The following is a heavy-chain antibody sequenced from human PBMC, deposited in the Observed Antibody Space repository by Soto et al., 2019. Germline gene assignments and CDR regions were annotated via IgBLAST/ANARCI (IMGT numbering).Heavy chain of an antibody. J-gene: IGHJ6*01. CDR2: VSGRGGSK. D-gene: IGHD4-17*01. CDR3: AKDSTVTTSLYFYYYGFDV. Sequence: VQLLECGGGLVQPGGSLRLACTASGFTFNHYAMTWVRQAPGRGLEWVASVSGRGGSKKYADSVKGRFIISRDNSNSTLYLQMDSLGGEDTAVYYCAKDSTVTTSLYFYYYGFDVWGQGTTVTVSS. CDR1: GFTFNHYA. V-gene: IGHV3-23*01.